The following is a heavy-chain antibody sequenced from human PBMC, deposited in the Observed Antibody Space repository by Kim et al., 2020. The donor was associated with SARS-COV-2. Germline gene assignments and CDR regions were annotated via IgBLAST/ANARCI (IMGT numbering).Heavy chain of an antibody. J-gene: IGHJ5*02. D-gene: IGHD6-13*01. Sequence: GGSLRLSCAASGFTFSSYAMHWVRQAPGKGLEWVAVISYDGSNKYYADSVKGRFTISRDNSKNTLYLQMNSLRAEDTAVYYCARDRGSSWYYFSGWFDPWGQGTLVTVSS. CDR3: ARDRGSSWYYFSGWFDP. CDR2: ISYDGSNK. V-gene: IGHV3-30*04. CDR1: GFTFSSYA.